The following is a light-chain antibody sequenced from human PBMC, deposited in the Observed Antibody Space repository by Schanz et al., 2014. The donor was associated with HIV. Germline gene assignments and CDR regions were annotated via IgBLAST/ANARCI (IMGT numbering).Light chain of an antibody. Sequence: EIVLTQSPGSLSLSPGGRATLSCRASQSVSSNFLAWYQQKRDQPPRLVIYATSTRAAGIPDRFSGSGSGTDFTLTISRLEPEDFAMYYCQQYGSSPPWTFGQGTKVESK. CDR3: QQYGSSPPWT. CDR1: QSVSSNF. J-gene: IGKJ1*01. V-gene: IGKV3-20*01. CDR2: ATS.